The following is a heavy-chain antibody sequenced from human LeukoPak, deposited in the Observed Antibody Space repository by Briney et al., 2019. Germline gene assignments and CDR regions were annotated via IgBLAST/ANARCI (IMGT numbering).Heavy chain of an antibody. CDR1: GFTFSSNA. Sequence: GGSLRLSCAASGFTFSSNAMTWVRQAPGKGLECVSAITGDNGDGTTYYADSVKGRFTISRDNAKNSLVLQMNSLRAEDTAVYYCARVGALSSSWLLYWGQGTLVTVSS. CDR3: ARVGALSSSWLLY. V-gene: IGHV3-23*01. D-gene: IGHD6-13*01. J-gene: IGHJ4*02. CDR2: ITGDNGDGTT.